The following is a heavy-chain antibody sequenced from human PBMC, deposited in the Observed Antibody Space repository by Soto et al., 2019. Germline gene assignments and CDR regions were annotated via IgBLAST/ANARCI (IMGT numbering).Heavy chain of an antibody. V-gene: IGHV1-69*13. Sequence: ASVKVSCKASGGTFSSYAISWVRQAPGQGLEWMGGIIPIFGTANYAQKFQGRVTITADESTSTAYMELSSLRSEDTAVYYCASSSLPGFLPTVTPAPWDYWGQGTLVTVSS. CDR2: IIPIFGTA. J-gene: IGHJ4*02. D-gene: IGHD4-17*01. CDR1: GGTFSSYA. CDR3: ASSSLPGFLPTVTPAPWDY.